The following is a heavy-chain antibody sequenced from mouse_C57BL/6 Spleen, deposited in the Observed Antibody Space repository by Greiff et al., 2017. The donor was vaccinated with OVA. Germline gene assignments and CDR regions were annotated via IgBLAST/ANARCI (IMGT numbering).Heavy chain of an antibody. Sequence: EVQLQQSGAELVRPGASVKLSCTASGFNIKDDYMHWVKQRPEQGLEWIGWIDPEDGDTEYASKFQGQATITADTSSNTAYLHLSSLTSEDTAVYYCTTSHYYGSSYGAYWGQGTLVTVSA. CDR3: TTSHYYGSSYGAY. V-gene: IGHV14-4*01. J-gene: IGHJ3*01. D-gene: IGHD1-1*01. CDR1: GFNIKDDY. CDR2: IDPEDGDT.